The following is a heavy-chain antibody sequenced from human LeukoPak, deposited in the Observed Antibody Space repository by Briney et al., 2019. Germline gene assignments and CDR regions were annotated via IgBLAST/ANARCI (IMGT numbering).Heavy chain of an antibody. V-gene: IGHV1-2*02. CDR1: GYTFTGYY. J-gene: IGHJ4*02. D-gene: IGHD5-12*01. Sequence: ASVKVSCKASGYTFTGYYMHWVRQAPGQGLEWMGWINPNSGGTNYAQKFQGRVTMTRDTSISTAYMELSRLRSDDTAVYYCASLSNSGYYPDFDYWGQGTLVTVSS. CDR3: ASLSNSGYYPDFDY. CDR2: INPNSGGT.